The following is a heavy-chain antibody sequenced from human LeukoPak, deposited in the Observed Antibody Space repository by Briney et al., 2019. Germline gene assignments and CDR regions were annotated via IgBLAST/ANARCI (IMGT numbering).Heavy chain of an antibody. D-gene: IGHD6-13*01. CDR1: GFAFSSYA. CDR2: IKQDASEK. V-gene: IGHV3-7*01. J-gene: IGHJ4*02. Sequence: AGGSLRLSCAASGFAFSSYAMSWVRQAPGKGLEWVANIKQDASEKYYVDSVKGRFTISRDNAKNSLYLQMNSLRAEDTAVYYCARASRYSSSWFFDYWGQGTLVTVSS. CDR3: ARASRYSSSWFFDY.